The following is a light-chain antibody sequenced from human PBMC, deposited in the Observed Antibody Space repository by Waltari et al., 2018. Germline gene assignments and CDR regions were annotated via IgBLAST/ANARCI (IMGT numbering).Light chain of an antibody. Sequence: QSALLQPRAVSGSPGQSVTISCTGTSSNVGVYNYVPWYQQHPGKAPKVMIYDVSKRPSGVPDRYSGSKSGNTASLTISGLQTEDEADYYCCSYAGSYTWVFGGGTRLTVL. CDR2: DVS. V-gene: IGLV2-11*01. CDR3: CSYAGSYTWV. CDR1: SSNVGVYNY. J-gene: IGLJ3*02.